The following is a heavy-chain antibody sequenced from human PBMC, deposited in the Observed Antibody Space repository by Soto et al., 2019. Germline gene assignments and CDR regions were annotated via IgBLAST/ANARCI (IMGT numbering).Heavy chain of an antibody. J-gene: IGHJ5*02. CDR1: GFTFGGSY. Sequence: SLRLSCAGSGFTFGGSYMSWIHQAPGKGLEWLSYISPGSRYPAYADSVKGRFTISRDNARRSLFLQMTSLTAEDTAMYYCVRGGGGGLFDPWGQGTMVTVSS. CDR2: ISPGSRYP. CDR3: VRGGGGGLFDP. D-gene: IGHD2-15*01. V-gene: IGHV3-11*06.